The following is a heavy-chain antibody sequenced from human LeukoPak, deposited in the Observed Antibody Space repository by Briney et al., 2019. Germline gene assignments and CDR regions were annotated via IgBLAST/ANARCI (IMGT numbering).Heavy chain of an antibody. CDR3: ARRAGAYSHPYDY. Sequence: GGSLRLSCAASGFTFSSYAMHWVRQAPGKGLEWVAVISYDGSNKYYADSVNGRFTISRDNSKNTLYLQMNSLRPEDTAVYYCARRAGAYSHPYDYWGQGTLVTVSS. CDR2: ISYDGSNK. V-gene: IGHV3-30*04. D-gene: IGHD4/OR15-4a*01. J-gene: IGHJ4*02. CDR1: GFTFSSYA.